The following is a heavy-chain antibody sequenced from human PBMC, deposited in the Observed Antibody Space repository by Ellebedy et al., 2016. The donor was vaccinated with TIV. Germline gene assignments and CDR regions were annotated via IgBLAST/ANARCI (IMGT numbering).Heavy chain of an antibody. V-gene: IGHV3-66*01. J-gene: IGHJ6*02. CDR3: ATAYGSGSRAYYYYYYGMDV. Sequence: GGSLRLSXVASGFTVSSNYMSWVRQAPGKGLEWVSVIYSGGSTYYADSVKGRFTISRDNSKNTLYLQMNSLRAEDTAVYYCATAYGSGSRAYYYYYYGMDVWGQGTTVTVSS. CDR2: IYSGGST. D-gene: IGHD3-10*01. CDR1: GFTVSSNY.